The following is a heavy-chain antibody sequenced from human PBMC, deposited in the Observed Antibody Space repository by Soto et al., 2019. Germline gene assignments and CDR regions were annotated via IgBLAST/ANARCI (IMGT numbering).Heavy chain of an antibody. J-gene: IGHJ5*02. CDR3: ARVAGYCSGTNCYQFDP. V-gene: IGHV4-31*03. CDR1: GDSISSDSYY. Sequence: TLSLTCTVSGDSISSDSYYWSWIRQHPVKGLEWIGYIYYSGSAYYSPSLKSRVSISVDTSKNQFSLKLSSVTAADTAVYYCARVAGYCSGTNCYQFDPWGQGTLVTVSS. CDR2: IYYSGSA. D-gene: IGHD2-15*01.